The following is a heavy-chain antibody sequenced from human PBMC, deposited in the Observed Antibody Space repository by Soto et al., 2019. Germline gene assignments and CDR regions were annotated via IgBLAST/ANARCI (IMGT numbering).Heavy chain of an antibody. CDR2: LSYDVSNE. CDR1: GFTFSIYS. J-gene: IGHJ4*02. Sequence: QVHLVESGGGVVQPGRSLRLSCAASGFTFSIYSMHWVRQAPGQGLEWVAVLSYDVSNEFYADSVKGRFTISRDNSKNTLYLQMNSLRAEDTAVYYCARERVTGYYNVIGYWGQGTLVTVSS. CDR3: ARERVTGYYNVIGY. D-gene: IGHD3-9*01. V-gene: IGHV3-30-3*01.